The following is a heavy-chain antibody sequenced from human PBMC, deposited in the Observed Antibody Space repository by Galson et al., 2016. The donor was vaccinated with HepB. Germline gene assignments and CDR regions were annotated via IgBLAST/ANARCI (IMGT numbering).Heavy chain of an antibody. D-gene: IGHD2/OR15-2a*01. CDR3: AGGIVIPPYARGSEWFGP. J-gene: IGHJ5*02. V-gene: IGHV4-61*02. Sequence: TLSLTCTISGGLISSGSYRWTWIRQPAGKGLEWVGRISASGSTNYNPSLKSRVTISLDTAKNQFSLKLSSVTAADTAVYYCAGGIVIPPYARGSEWFGPWGQGTLVTVSS. CDR1: GGLISSGSYR. CDR2: ISASGST.